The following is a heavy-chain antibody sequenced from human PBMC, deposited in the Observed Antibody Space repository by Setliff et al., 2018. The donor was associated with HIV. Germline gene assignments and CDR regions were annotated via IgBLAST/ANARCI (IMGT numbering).Heavy chain of an antibody. CDR3: ARGRKKTLAVSGTRYFDF. Sequence: SETLSLTCTVSGGSISSGSYYWSWMRQPAGKGLEWIGHIYTSGSTNYNPSLKSRVTISVDTSKNQFSLRLSSVTAADTAVYYCARGRKKTLAVSGTRYFDFWGQGTLVTVSS. CDR2: IYTSGST. CDR1: GGSISSGSYY. J-gene: IGHJ4*02. V-gene: IGHV4-61*09. D-gene: IGHD6-19*01.